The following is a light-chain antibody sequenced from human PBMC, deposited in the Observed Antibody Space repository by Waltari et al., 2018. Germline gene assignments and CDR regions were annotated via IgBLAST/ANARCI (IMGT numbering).Light chain of an antibody. V-gene: IGKV3-20*01. Sequence: DIVLTQSPGTLSLSPGERATLSCRASQSVATYLAWYQQKTGQAPRLLIYGASSRATGVPDRFSASGSGTDFSLTISSLEPEDFAVYYCQHYVRLPVTFGQGTKVEIK. J-gene: IGKJ1*01. CDR2: GAS. CDR3: QHYVRLPVT. CDR1: QSVATY.